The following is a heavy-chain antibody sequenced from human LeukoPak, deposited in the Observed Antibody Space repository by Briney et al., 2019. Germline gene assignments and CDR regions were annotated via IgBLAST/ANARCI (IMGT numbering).Heavy chain of an antibody. CDR1: GFTFPTYA. D-gene: IGHD3-3*01. CDR2: IRVSDGAK. CDR3: AKGQSIFGPH. J-gene: IGHJ4*02. Sequence: GGSLRLSCAASGFTFPTYAMKWVRQAPGKGLEWVSSIRVSDGAKFYADSVKGRFTISRDNSKNTLFLQMNSLRAEDTAVYYCAKGQSIFGPHWGQGTLVTVSS. V-gene: IGHV3-23*01.